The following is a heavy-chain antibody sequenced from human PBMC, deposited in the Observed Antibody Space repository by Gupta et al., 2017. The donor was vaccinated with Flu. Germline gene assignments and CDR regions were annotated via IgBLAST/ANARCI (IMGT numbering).Heavy chain of an antibody. CDR2: ISSSSSTI. J-gene: IGHJ6*02. V-gene: IGHV3-48*02. CDR1: GFTFSSYS. Sequence: EVQLVESGGGLVQPGGSLRLSCAASGFTFSSYSMNWVRQAPGKGLEWVSYISSSSSTIYYADSVKGRFTIARDNAKNSLYLQMNSLRDEDTAVYYWARDFPPYYYYGMDVWGQGTTVTVSS. CDR3: ARDFPPYYYYGMDV.